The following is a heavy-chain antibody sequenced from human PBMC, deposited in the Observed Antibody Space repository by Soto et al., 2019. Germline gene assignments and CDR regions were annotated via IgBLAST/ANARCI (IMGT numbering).Heavy chain of an antibody. CDR3: TTGRDDLLY. Sequence: EVQLVESGGGLVKPGGSLRLSCAVSGFTFDKVWMNWVSQAPGKGLEWVGRIKSKTDGGTTDDAATVKGRFTISRDDSKNMLYLQMHSLKTEDTGMYFCTTGRDDLLYWGQGTLFPVSS. CDR2: IKSKTDGGTT. V-gene: IGHV3-15*07. J-gene: IGHJ4*02. CDR1: GFTFDKVW. D-gene: IGHD1-26*01.